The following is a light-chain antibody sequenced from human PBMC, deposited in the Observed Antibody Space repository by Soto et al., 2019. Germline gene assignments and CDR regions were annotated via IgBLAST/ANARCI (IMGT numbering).Light chain of an antibody. CDR2: DTS. CDR3: LLSYSGARPYV. V-gene: IGLV7-46*01. Sequence: QAVVTQEPSLTVSPGGTVTLTCGSSTGAVTSGHYPYWFQQKPGQAPRTLIYDTSNKHSWTPARFSGSLLGGKAALTLSGAQPEDEAEYYCLLSYSGARPYVFETGTKLTVL. CDR1: TGAVTSGHY. J-gene: IGLJ1*01.